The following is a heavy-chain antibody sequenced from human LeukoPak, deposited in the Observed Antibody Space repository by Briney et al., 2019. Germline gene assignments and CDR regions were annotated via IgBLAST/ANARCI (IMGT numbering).Heavy chain of an antibody. Sequence: SETLSLTCAVYGGSFSGYYWSWIRQPPGKGLEWIGEINHSGSTNYNPSLKSRVTISVDTSKNQFSLKLSSVTAADTAVYYCARGTSENYYDSSGYYYLFDYWGQGTLVTVSS. CDR3: ARGTSENYYDSSGYYYLFDY. CDR1: GGSFSGYY. D-gene: IGHD3-22*01. J-gene: IGHJ4*02. CDR2: INHSGST. V-gene: IGHV4-34*01.